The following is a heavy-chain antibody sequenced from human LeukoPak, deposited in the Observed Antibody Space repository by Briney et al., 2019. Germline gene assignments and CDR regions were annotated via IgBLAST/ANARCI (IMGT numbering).Heavy chain of an antibody. CDR2: IGTAGDT. D-gene: IGHD3-3*01. Sequence: GGSLRLSCAASGFTFSSYDMHWVRQATGKGLEWVSAIGTAGDTYYPDSVKGRFTISRDNSKNTLYLQMNSLGAEDTAVYYCARVQRITIFGVVHTGGAFDIWGQGTMVTVSS. J-gene: IGHJ3*02. V-gene: IGHV3-13*01. CDR3: ARVQRITIFGVVHTGGAFDI. CDR1: GFTFSSYD.